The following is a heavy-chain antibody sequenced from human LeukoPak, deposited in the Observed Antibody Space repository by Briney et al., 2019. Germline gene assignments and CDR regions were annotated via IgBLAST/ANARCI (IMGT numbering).Heavy chain of an antibody. CDR2: INSDGSTT. Sequence: PGGSLRLSCAASGFTFSSYWMHWVRQAPGKGLVWVSRINSDGSTTSYADSVKGRFTISRDNSRNTLYLQMIRLRAEDTAVYYCAKDDNYGSGEDYYYYMDVWGKGTTVAISS. CDR1: GFTFSSYW. J-gene: IGHJ6*03. V-gene: IGHV3-74*01. D-gene: IGHD3-10*01. CDR3: AKDDNYGSGEDYYYYMDV.